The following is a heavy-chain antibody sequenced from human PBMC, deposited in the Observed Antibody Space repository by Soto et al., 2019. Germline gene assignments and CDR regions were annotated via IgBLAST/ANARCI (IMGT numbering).Heavy chain of an antibody. CDR2: ISSSRSYI. D-gene: IGHD3-22*01. J-gene: IGHJ4*02. CDR3: ARDRYYFDDSDYANY. Sequence: VGSLRLSCVASGFSFSSYPMNWVRQAPGKGLEWVSSISSSRSYIYYADSVKGRFTISRDNVKNSLHLQMNSLRAEDTAVYYCARDRYYFDDSDYANYWGQGTLVTVSS. CDR1: GFSFSSYP. V-gene: IGHV3-21*01.